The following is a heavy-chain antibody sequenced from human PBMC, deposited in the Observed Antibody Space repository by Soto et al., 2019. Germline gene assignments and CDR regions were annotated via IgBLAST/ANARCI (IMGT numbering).Heavy chain of an antibody. V-gene: IGHV4-31*03. Sequence: QVQLQESGPGLVKPSQTLSLTCTVSGGSISSSGYYWSWIRQHPGKGLEWIGYIYYSGTTYYNSSLKSRVIISVDTSKSQFSLKMSSVTAGDTAVYYCARAARDSGSDYWGQGTLVTVSS. CDR3: ARAARDSGSDY. D-gene: IGHD5-12*01. CDR2: IYYSGTT. CDR1: GGSISSSGYY. J-gene: IGHJ4*02.